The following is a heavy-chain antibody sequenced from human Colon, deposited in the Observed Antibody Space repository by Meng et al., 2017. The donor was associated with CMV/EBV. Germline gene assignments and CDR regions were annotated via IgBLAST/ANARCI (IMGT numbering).Heavy chain of an antibody. J-gene: IGHJ4*02. Sequence: HIPLQEFGPPRVKPTQTLTLTCTFSGFSFTTDKAGVGWIRHPPGKALEWLALIYWDDDTRYSPSLKTRLTITRDTSKNQVILTMTNMDPADTATYYCVHRSYSGQDDYWGQGALVTVSS. CDR1: GFSFTTDKAG. CDR2: IYWDDDT. V-gene: IGHV2-5*02. CDR3: VHRSYSGQDDY. D-gene: IGHD5-12*01.